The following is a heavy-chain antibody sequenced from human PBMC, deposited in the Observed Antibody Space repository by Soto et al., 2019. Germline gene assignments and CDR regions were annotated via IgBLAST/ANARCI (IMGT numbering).Heavy chain of an antibody. V-gene: IGHV6-1*01. J-gene: IGHJ6*03. CDR3: AKGRPDYDILTGYYRSHYYYMDV. CDR2: TYYRSKWYN. Sequence: KQSQTLSLTCAISGDSVSSNSAAWNWIRQSPSRGLEWLGRTYYRSKWYNDYAVSVKSRITINPDTSKNQFSLQLNSVTPEDTAVYYCAKGRPDYDILTGYYRSHYYYMDVWGKGTTVTVSS. D-gene: IGHD3-9*01. CDR1: GDSVSSNSAA.